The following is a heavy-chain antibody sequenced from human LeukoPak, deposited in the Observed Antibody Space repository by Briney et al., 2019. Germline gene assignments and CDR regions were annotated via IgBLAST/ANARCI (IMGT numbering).Heavy chain of an antibody. Sequence: ASVKVSCKASGYTFSSYGLSWVRQAPGQGLEWMGWISAKKGNTDYAQKLQGRVTMTTDTSTSTAYMELRSLRSDDTAVYYCARVSYDSSGYHVYFQHWGQGTLVTVSS. D-gene: IGHD3-22*01. CDR2: ISAKKGNT. CDR1: GYTFSSYG. J-gene: IGHJ1*01. V-gene: IGHV1-18*01. CDR3: ARVSYDSSGYHVYFQH.